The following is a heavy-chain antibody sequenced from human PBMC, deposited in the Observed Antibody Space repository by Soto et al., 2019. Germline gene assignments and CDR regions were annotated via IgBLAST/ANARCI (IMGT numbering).Heavy chain of an antibody. CDR2: ISSGGDT. CDR1: GFIFNNYA. CDR3: AKAPMSSCSGASCYPFDY. V-gene: IGHV3-23*01. Sequence: GGSLRLSCAASGFIFNNYAMNWVRQAPGKGLECISVISSGGDTYYPDSVKGRFTISRDNSKNTVFLQMNNLGAEDSAVYYCAKAPMSSCSGASCYPFDYWGPGTLVTVSS. D-gene: IGHD2-15*01. J-gene: IGHJ4*02.